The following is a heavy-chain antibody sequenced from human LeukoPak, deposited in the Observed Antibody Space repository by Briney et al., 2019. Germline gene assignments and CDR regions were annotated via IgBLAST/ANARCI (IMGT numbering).Heavy chain of an antibody. CDR3: AKEIDKSCTNGLCSDY. D-gene: IGHD2-8*01. V-gene: IGHV3-23*01. Sequence: GGSLRLSCAASGFTFSSYAMSWVRQAPGKGLEWVSAISGSGGSTYYADSVKGRFTISRDNSKNTLYLQMNSLRAEDTAVYYCAKEIDKSCTNGLCSDYWGQGTLVTVSS. J-gene: IGHJ4*02. CDR1: GFTFSSYA. CDR2: ISGSGGST.